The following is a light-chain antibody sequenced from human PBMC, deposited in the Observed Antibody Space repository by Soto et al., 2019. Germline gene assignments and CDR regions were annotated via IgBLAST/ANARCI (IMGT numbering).Light chain of an antibody. CDR1: QSISSY. CDR3: QQSYSTPIT. J-gene: IGKJ5*01. CDR2: AAS. Sequence: IQLTHSPSFLPASVGDRVTITCRASQSISSYLNWYQQKPGKAPKLLIYAASSLQSGVPSRFSGSGSGTDFTLTISSLQPEDFATYYCQQSYSTPITFGQGTRLEIK. V-gene: IGKV1-39*01.